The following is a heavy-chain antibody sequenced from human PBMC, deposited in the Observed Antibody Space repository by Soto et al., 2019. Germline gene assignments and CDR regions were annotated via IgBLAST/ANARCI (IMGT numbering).Heavy chain of an antibody. J-gene: IGHJ4*02. V-gene: IGHV1-46*01. Sequence: QVQLVQSGAEVKKPGASVKVSCKASGYIFTNHYIHWVRQAPGQGLEWMGITNPSGGSTNYLQKFQGRVTMTRDTSTSTVYMELSSLRSEDTAVYFCARADYYDSSGFSYDYWGQGTLVTVSS. CDR1: GYIFTNHY. D-gene: IGHD3-22*01. CDR3: ARADYYDSSGFSYDY. CDR2: TNPSGGST.